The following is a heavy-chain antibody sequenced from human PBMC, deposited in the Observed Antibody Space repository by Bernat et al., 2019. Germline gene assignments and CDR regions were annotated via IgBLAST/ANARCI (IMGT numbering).Heavy chain of an antibody. Sequence: HVQLVQSGAEVKKPGASVKVSCKASGYTFTSYAMHWVRQAPGQRLEWMGWINAGNGNTKYSQKFQGSVTITSETSARPASMELSSLRSDDTAVYYCARRVAGSRGADYWGQGTLVTVSS. CDR2: INAGNGNT. CDR1: GYTFTSYA. CDR3: ARRVAGSRGADY. V-gene: IGHV1-3*01. D-gene: IGHD6-19*01. J-gene: IGHJ4*02.